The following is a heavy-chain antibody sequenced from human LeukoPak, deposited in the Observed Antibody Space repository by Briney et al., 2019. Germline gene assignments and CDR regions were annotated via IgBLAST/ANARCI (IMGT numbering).Heavy chain of an antibody. CDR1: GFTFSNHW. D-gene: IGHD5-18*01. CDR2: INRDGSRT. V-gene: IGHV3-74*01. CDR3: ARGGSDTSMEHGY. J-gene: IGHJ4*02. Sequence: GGSLRLSCAASGFTFSNHWMHWVRQAPGKGLMWVSRINRDGSRTDYADSVKGRVTSSRDDAKNTLYLQVNSLRAEDTAVYCCARGGSDTSMEHGYWGQGTLVTVSS.